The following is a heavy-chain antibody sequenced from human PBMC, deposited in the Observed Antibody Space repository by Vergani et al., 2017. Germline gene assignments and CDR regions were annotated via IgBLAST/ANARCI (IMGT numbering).Heavy chain of an antibody. CDR1: GVSISRYY. Sequence: QVQLQESGPGLVKPSETLSLTCTVSGVSISRYYWSWLRQPPGQGLECLGYISYSGSRSTNYNPSLKSRVTISMDTSQNQFSLELYSVTAADTAMYYCAVRPRVNLVGGEIVTKRTFDYWSQGSLVTVSS. CDR2: ISYSGSRST. V-gene: IGHV4-59*12. CDR3: AVRPRVNLVGGEIVTKRTFDY. J-gene: IGHJ4*02. D-gene: IGHD3-10*01.